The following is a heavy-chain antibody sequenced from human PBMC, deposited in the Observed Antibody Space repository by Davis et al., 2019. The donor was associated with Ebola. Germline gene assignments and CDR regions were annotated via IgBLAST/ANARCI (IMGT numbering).Heavy chain of an antibody. CDR1: GFTFNTYW. CDR3: TSSYDDFWSGFYD. CDR2: INSDGSST. V-gene: IGHV3-74*01. J-gene: IGHJ4*02. D-gene: IGHD3-3*01. Sequence: GESLKISCEASGFTFNTYWMYWVRQAPGKGLVCVSRINSDGSSTTYADSVRGRFTISRDNAKSTLFLQMNSLKIEDTAVYYCTSSYDDFWSGFYDWGQGTLVTVSS.